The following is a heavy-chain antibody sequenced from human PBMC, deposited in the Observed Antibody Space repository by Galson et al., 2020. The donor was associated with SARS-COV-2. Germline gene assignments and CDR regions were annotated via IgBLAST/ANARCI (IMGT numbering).Heavy chain of an antibody. J-gene: IGHJ4*02. V-gene: IGHV3-30*02. Sequence: GGSLRLSCAASGFTFKSYGFHWVRQAPGKGLEWVAFIRYDGSNIYYGDSVKGRFTISRDNDKNALYLQMTRLRVEDTAVYYCAKGEGAFADWGQGTLVTVSS. CDR1: GFTFKSYG. D-gene: IGHD3-16*01. CDR3: AKGEGAFAD. CDR2: IRYDGSNI.